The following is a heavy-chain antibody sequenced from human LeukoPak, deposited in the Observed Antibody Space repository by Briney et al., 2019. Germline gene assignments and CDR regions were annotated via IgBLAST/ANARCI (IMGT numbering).Heavy chain of an antibody. Sequence: GGSLRLSCAASGFTVSTKYMSWVRQAPGKGLEWVSVIYSGGSTYYADSVKGRFTISRDNSKNTLYLQMNSLRAEDTAVSYCATEVQMATTLSFDYWGQGTLVTVSS. D-gene: IGHD5-24*01. V-gene: IGHV3-53*01. CDR1: GFTVSTKY. CDR2: IYSGGST. J-gene: IGHJ4*02. CDR3: ATEVQMATTLSFDY.